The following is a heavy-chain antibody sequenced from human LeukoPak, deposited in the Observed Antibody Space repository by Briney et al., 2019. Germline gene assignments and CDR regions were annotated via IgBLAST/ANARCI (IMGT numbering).Heavy chain of an antibody. D-gene: IGHD3-10*01. J-gene: IGHJ4*02. CDR2: ISYDGSDK. CDR3: AKDYNYGYGYYFDY. Sequence: GGSLRLSCVGSGFTFSSCGMQWVRQAPGKGLEWVAVISYDGSDKYYADSVKGRFTISRDNSKNTLYLQMNSLRAEDTAVYYCAKDYNYGYGYYFDYWGQGTLVTVSS. CDR1: GFTFSSCG. V-gene: IGHV3-30*18.